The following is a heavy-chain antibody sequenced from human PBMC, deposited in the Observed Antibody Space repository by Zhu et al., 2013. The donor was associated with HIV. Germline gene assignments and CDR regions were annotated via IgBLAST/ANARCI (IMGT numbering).Heavy chain of an antibody. CDR2: ISVYNGNT. D-gene: IGHD2-15*01. Sequence: QVQLVQSGAEVKKPGASVKVSCKASGYTFSSYGISWVRQAPGQGLEWMGWISVYNGNTNYAQKLQGRVTMTTDTSTSTAFMELRSLRSDDTAVYYCIRGPGYCSSASCSDFYYSMDVWGRGTSVTVSS. J-gene: IGHJ6*03. V-gene: IGHV1-18*01. CDR1: GYTFSSYG. CDR3: IRGPGYCSSASCSDFYYSMDV.